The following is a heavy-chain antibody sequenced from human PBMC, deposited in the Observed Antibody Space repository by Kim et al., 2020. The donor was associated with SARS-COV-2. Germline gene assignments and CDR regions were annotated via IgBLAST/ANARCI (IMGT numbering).Heavy chain of an antibody. Sequence: SETLSLTCTVSGGSVSSGSYYWSWIRQPPGKGLEWIGYIYYSGSTNYNPSLKSRVTISVDTSKNQFSLKLSSVTAADTAVYYCARDNYGDYGPHSFAFDIWGQGTMVTVSS. CDR2: IYYSGST. CDR1: GGSVSSGSYY. V-gene: IGHV4-61*01. CDR3: ARDNYGDYGPHSFAFDI. J-gene: IGHJ3*02. D-gene: IGHD4-17*01.